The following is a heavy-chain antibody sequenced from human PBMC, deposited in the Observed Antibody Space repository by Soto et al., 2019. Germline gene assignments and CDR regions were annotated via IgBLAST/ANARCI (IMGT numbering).Heavy chain of an antibody. Sequence: QVQLVESGGGLVKPGGSLRLSCAASGFTFSDYYMSWVRQAPGKGLEWISLISNDGSSIYYADSVKGRFTISRDNAKNSLYLQMNDLRVEDTAVYYCARDYAVGRTLQRPDWGQGTLVIVSS. CDR1: GFTFSDYY. V-gene: IGHV3-11*01. D-gene: IGHD6-25*01. CDR2: ISNDGSSI. CDR3: ARDYAVGRTLQRPD. J-gene: IGHJ4*02.